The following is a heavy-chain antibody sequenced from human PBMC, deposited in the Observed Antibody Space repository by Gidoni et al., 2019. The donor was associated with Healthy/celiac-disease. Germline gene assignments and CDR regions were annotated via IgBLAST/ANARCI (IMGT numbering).Heavy chain of an antibody. D-gene: IGHD1-26*01. CDR3: ARDRSGSYFFDY. V-gene: IGHV3-21*01. CDR2: ISSSSSYI. J-gene: IGHJ4*02. Sequence: EVQLVESGGGLVKPGGSLRLSCAASGFTFSSYSMTWVRQAPGKGLEWVSSISSSSSYIYYADSVKGRFTISRDNAKNSLYLQMNSLRAEDTAVYYCARDRSGSYFFDYWGQGTLVTVSS. CDR1: GFTFSSYS.